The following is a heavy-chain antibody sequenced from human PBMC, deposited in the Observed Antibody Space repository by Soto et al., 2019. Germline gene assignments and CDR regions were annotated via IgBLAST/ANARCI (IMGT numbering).Heavy chain of an antibody. V-gene: IGHV3-53*02. CDR2: IYTGGSA. D-gene: IGHD2-21*02. CDR1: GFSISNNY. CDR3: ARDGGDWASGFGY. Sequence: EVQLVETGGALIQPGGSLRLSCAVSGFSISNNYMFWVRQAPGKGLDWVSVIYTGGSAYYADSVKGRFTISRDSSKNMLYVQMDSLRDEGTAVYYCARDGGDWASGFGYWGQGTLVTVSS. J-gene: IGHJ4*02.